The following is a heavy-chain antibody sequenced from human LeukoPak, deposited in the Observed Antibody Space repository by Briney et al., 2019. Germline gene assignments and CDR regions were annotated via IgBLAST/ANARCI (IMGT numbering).Heavy chain of an antibody. J-gene: IGHJ4*02. V-gene: IGHV3-30*02. CDR3: AEWELLQVDY. Sequence: PGGSLRLSCAASGFTFSSYGMHWVRQAPGKGLEWVAFIRYDGSNKYYADSVKGRFTISRDNSKNTLYLQMNSLRAEDTAVYYCAEWELLQVDYWGQGTLVTVSS. CDR1: GFTFSSYG. CDR2: IRYDGSNK. D-gene: IGHD1-26*01.